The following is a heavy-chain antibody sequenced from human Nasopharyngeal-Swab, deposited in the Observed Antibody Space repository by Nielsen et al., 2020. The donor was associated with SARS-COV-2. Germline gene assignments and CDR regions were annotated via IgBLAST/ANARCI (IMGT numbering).Heavy chain of an antibody. J-gene: IGHJ6*02. Sequence: GESLKISCAVSGFIVSSTYMSWVRQAPGKGLEWVSVTEIGGITHYADSVKGRFTISRDSSTNTLYLQMNSLRVEDTAVYYCARGSCGGDCYSIVYGMDVWGQGTTVTVSS. CDR2: TEIGGIT. CDR1: GFIVSSTY. CDR3: ARGSCGGDCYSIVYGMDV. D-gene: IGHD2-21*02. V-gene: IGHV3-53*01.